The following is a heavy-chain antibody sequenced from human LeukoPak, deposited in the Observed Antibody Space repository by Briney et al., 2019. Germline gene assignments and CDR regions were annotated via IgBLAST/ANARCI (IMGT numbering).Heavy chain of an antibody. J-gene: IGHJ4*02. V-gene: IGHV4-59*08. Sequence: PSETLSLTCTVSGVSISSFYWTWIRQPPGKGLEWIGYIYYSGSTNYNPSLKSRVTISVDTSKNQFSLKLSSVTAADTAVYYCARHFGDYWGQGTLVTVSS. CDR2: IYYSGST. D-gene: IGHD3-10*01. CDR3: ARHFGDY. CDR1: GVSISSFY.